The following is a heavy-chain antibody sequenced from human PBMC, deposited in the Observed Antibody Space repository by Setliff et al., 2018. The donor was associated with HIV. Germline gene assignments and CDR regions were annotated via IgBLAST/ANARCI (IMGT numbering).Heavy chain of an antibody. Sequence: GGSLRLSCVVSGFTFTNAWMNWVRQAPGKGLEWLGRIRTKTDGGTADYAAPVKGRFTISRDDSQNTLYLQMNSLKTEDTAVYYCARGTPFDMWGQGTMVTVSS. CDR2: IRTKTDGGTA. CDR3: ARGTPFDM. CDR1: GFTFTNAW. D-gene: IGHD1-1*01. V-gene: IGHV3-15*07. J-gene: IGHJ3*02.